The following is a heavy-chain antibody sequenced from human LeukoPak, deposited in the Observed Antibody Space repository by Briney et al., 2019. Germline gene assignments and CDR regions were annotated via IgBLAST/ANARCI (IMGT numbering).Heavy chain of an antibody. CDR3: ARERSCSSTSCYPGYWYFDL. CDR1: GGSISSYY. CDR2: IYYSGST. V-gene: IGHV4-59*01. J-gene: IGHJ2*01. Sequence: PSETLSLTCTVSGGSISSYYWSWIRQLPGKGLEWIGYIYYSGSTNYNPSLKSRVTISVDTSKNQFSLKLSSVTAADTAVYYCARERSCSSTSCYPGYWYFDLWGRGTLVTVSS. D-gene: IGHD2-2*01.